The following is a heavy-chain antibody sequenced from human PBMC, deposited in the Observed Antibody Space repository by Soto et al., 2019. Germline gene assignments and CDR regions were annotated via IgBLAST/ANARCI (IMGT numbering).Heavy chain of an antibody. CDR3: ARASLFFYDSSGYYGFDY. CDR1: GGSISSGGYY. J-gene: IGHJ4*02. V-gene: IGHV4-31*03. D-gene: IGHD3-22*01. CDR2: IYYSGST. Sequence: QVQLQESGPGLVKPSQTLSLTCTVSGGSISSGGYYWSWIRQHPGKGLEWIGYIYYSGSTYYNPSLKSRVTISVDTSKNQFSLKLSSVTAADTAVYYCARASLFFYDSSGYYGFDYWGQGTLVTVSS.